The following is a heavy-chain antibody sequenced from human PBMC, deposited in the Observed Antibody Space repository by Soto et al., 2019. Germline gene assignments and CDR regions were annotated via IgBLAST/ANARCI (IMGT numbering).Heavy chain of an antibody. CDR1: GYTFTSYY. J-gene: IGHJ6*02. CDR2: ISPNNGAT. V-gene: IGHV1-46*01. D-gene: IGHD2-21*01. Sequence: ASVKVSCKASGYTFTSYYMHWVRQAPGQGLEWMGIISPNNGATLYAQEFQGRLILTTDTSTSTVYMDLNSVKSEDSAVYYCASRVLCDMDVWGQGTTVTVSS. CDR3: ASRVLCDMDV.